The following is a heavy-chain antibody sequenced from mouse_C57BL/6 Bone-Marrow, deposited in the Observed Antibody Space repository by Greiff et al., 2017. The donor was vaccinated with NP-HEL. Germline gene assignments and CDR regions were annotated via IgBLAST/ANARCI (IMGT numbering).Heavy chain of an antibody. Sequence: QVQLQQSGAELARPGASVKLSCKASGYTFTSYGISWVKQRTGQGLEWIGEIYPRSGNTYYNEKFKGKATLTADKSSSTAYMELRSLTSEDSAVYFCALIYYDYENDWDQGTTLTVSS. CDR1: GYTFTSYG. V-gene: IGHV1-81*01. CDR2: IYPRSGNT. J-gene: IGHJ2*01. D-gene: IGHD2-4*01. CDR3: ALIYYDYEND.